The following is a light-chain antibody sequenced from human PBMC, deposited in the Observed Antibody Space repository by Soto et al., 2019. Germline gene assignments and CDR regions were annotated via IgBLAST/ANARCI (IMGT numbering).Light chain of an antibody. CDR3: QQRSNWPT. J-gene: IGKJ5*01. CDR2: DAS. V-gene: IGKV3D-20*02. CDR1: QSVSSTY. Sequence: EIVMTQSPATLYVSPGERATLSCRASQSVSSTYLIWYQHKPGQAPRLLIYDASNRATGVPARFSGSGYGTDFTLSISSLEPEDFAVYYCQQRSNWPTIGQGGRLANK.